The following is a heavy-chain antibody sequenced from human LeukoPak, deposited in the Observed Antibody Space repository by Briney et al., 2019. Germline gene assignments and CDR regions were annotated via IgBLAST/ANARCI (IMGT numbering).Heavy chain of an antibody. CDR2: INHSGST. CDR1: GGSFSGYY. J-gene: IGHJ4*02. Sequence: SETLSLTCAVYGGSFSGYYWSWIRQPPGKGLEWIGEINHSGSTNYNPSLKRRVTISVDTSKNQFSLRLSSVTAADTAVYYCARDLDYFDYWGQGTLVTVSS. CDR3: ARDLDYFDY. V-gene: IGHV4-34*01. D-gene: IGHD3-16*01.